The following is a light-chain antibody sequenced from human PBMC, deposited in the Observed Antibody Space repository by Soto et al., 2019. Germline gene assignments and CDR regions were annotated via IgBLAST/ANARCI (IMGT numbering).Light chain of an antibody. J-gene: IGKJ1*01. CDR1: QTMSTW. Sequence: DIQVTQSPPTLSASVGDRVTITCRASQTMSTWMAWYQQKPGKAPKLLVYDASTLQSGVASRFSGSGSGTEFTLIISGLQPDDSATYYCQQYTKTNNTWMFGQGTKVDIK. CDR3: QQYTKTNNTWM. CDR2: DAS. V-gene: IGKV1-5*01.